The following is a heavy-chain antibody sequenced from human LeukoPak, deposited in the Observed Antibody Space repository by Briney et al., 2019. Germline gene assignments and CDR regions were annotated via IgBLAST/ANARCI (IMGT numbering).Heavy chain of an antibody. J-gene: IGHJ1*01. D-gene: IGHD6-13*01. CDR1: GFTFSSYS. CDR3: ARPGGSLAAAGTWYFQH. V-gene: IGHV3-48*01. CDR2: IGSSSSTI. Sequence: GGSLRLSCAASGFTFSSYSMNWVRQAPGKGLEWVSYIGSSSSTIYYADSVKGRFTISRDNSKNTLYLQMNSLRAEDTAVYYCARPGGSLAAAGTWYFQHWGQGTLVTVSS.